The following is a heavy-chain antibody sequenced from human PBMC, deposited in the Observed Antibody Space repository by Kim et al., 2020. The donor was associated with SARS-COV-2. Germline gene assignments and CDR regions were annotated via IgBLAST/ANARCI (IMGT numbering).Heavy chain of an antibody. D-gene: IGHD6-19*01. CDR2: INPSGSKN. J-gene: IGHJ4*02. Sequence: GGSLRLSCAASGFSFSNYYMSWVRQAPGKGLEWVAYINPSGSKNYYADSVKGRFTISRDKAKNSLYLQMNSLRAEDTAVYYCGRDWAMGGIANRSIDYWGQGSLVTVSA. CDR3: GRDWAMGGIANRSIDY. CDR1: GFSFSNYY. V-gene: IGHV3-7*01.